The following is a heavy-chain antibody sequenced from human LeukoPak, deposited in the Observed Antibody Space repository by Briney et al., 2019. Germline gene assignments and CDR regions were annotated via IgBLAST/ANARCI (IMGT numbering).Heavy chain of an antibody. CDR2: IYYSGST. J-gene: IGHJ3*02. Sequence: PSETLSLTCTVSGGSISSTSNYWGWIRQPPGKGLDWIGNIYYSGSTYYNPSLKSRVTISVDTSKNQFSLKLSSVTAADTAVYYCARGNSRYGEHEAFDIWGHGTTVTVSP. CDR3: ARGNSRYGEHEAFDI. CDR1: GGSISSTSNY. V-gene: IGHV4-39*01. D-gene: IGHD3-10*01.